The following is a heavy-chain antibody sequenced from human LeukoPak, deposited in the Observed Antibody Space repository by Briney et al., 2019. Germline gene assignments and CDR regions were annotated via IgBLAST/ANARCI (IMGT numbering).Heavy chain of an antibody. CDR3: ASQTPRRLPIAVADHFDY. J-gene: IGHJ4*02. Sequence: GGSLRLSCAVSGFTFGSYSMNWVRQAPGKGLEWVSFISTSGRYIYYADSVKGRFTISRDNAKNSLYLLMNSLRAEDTAVYYCASQTPRRLPIAVADHFDYWGQGTLVTVSS. V-gene: IGHV3-21*01. D-gene: IGHD6-19*01. CDR2: ISTSGRYI. CDR1: GFTFGSYS.